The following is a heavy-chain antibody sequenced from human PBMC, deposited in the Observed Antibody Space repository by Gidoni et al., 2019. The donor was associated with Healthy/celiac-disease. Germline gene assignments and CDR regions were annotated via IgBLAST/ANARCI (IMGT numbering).Heavy chain of an antibody. CDR3: AKDSGVAGNAFDI. CDR2: ISGSGGST. D-gene: IGHD6-19*01. V-gene: IGHV3-23*01. Sequence: EVQLLESGGGLVQPGGSLRLSCAASGLTFSSDDMSWVRQAPGKGREWVSAISGSGGSTYYSDSVKGRFTISRDNSKNPLYLQINSLRAEDTAVYYCAKDSGVAGNAFDIWGQGTMVTVSS. CDR1: GLTFSSDD. J-gene: IGHJ3*02.